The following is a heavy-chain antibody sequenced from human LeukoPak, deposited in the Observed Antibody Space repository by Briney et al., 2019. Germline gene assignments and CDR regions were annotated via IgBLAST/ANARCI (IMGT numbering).Heavy chain of an antibody. V-gene: IGHV1-69*05. CDR2: IIPIFGTA. D-gene: IGHD1-26*01. Sequence: SVKVSCKASGGTFSSYAISWVRQAPGQGFEWMGGIIPIFGTANYAQKFQGRVTITTDESTSTAYMELSSLRSEDTAVYYCAGSGRGYSGSYYGDWGQGTLVTVSS. J-gene: IGHJ1*01. CDR3: AGSGRGYSGSYYGD. CDR1: GGTFSSYA.